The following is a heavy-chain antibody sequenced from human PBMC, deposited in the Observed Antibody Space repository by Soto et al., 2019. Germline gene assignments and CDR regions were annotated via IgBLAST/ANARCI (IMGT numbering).Heavy chain of an antibody. Sequence: PGGSLRLSCAASGFTFSSYAMSWVRQAPGKGLEWVSAISGSGGSTYYADSVKGRFTISRDNSKNTLYLQMNSLRAEDTAVYYCAKRMAVAGTSRWAYFDYWGQGTLVTVSS. CDR2: ISGSGGST. V-gene: IGHV3-23*01. D-gene: IGHD6-19*01. CDR3: AKRMAVAGTSRWAYFDY. J-gene: IGHJ4*02. CDR1: GFTFSSYA.